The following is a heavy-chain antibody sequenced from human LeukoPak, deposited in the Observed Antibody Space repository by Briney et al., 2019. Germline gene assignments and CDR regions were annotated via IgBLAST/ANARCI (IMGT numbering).Heavy chain of an antibody. CDR2: NFHTGDT. V-gene: IGHV4-59*08. CDR3: ARHPLRGGFDF. CDR1: GVSITDYY. J-gene: IGHJ4*02. Sequence: SETLSLTCTVSGVSITDYYWSWIRQPPGKGLEWIAYNFHTGDTRYNPFLQSRIIISLDTSKNQFSLKLRSVTAADTALYYCARHPLRGGFDFWGQGALVTVSS.